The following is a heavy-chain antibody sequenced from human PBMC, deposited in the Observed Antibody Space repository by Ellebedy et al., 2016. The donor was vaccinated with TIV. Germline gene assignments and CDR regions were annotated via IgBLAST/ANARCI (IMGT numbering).Heavy chain of an antibody. V-gene: IGHV1-18*01. J-gene: IGHJ3*02. Sequence: AAPVKVSCKASGYTFTSFGITWVRHAPGQGPEWMGWIGTYSGHTNSAQKLQGRVTMTTDTSTSTAYMELRSLRSDDTAVYYCARDWERDYDFWSGYNDAFDIWGQGTMVTVSS. CDR1: GYTFTSFG. CDR2: IGTYSGHT. CDR3: ARDWERDYDFWSGYNDAFDI. D-gene: IGHD3-3*01.